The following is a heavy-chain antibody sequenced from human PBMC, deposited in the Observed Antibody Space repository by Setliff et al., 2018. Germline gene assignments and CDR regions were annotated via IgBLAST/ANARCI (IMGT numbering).Heavy chain of an antibody. CDR2: INPNSGGT. D-gene: IGHD3-9*01. Sequence: GASVKVSCKASGYTFTGYYMNWVRQAPGQGLEWMGWINPNSGGTTYKDEFRGRVTMTSDTSISTAYMELSSLTSDDTAVYYCARDPGPDWAYNYFDPWGQGTLVTVSS. CDR3: ARDPGPDWAYNYFDP. CDR1: GYTFTGYY. V-gene: IGHV1-2*02. J-gene: IGHJ5*02.